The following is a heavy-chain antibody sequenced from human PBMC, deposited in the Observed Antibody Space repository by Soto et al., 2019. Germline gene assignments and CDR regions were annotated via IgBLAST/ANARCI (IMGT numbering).Heavy chain of an antibody. J-gene: IGHJ5*02. CDR3: ARDTGGYCSSTSCFKGGNWFDP. CDR2: ISYDGSNK. CDR1: GFTFSSYA. D-gene: IGHD2-2*01. Sequence: HPGGSLRLSCAASGFTFSSYAMHWVRQAPGKGLEWVAVISYDGSNKYYADSVKGRFTISRDNSKNTLYLQMNSLRAEDTAVYYWARDTGGYCSSTSCFKGGNWFDPWGQGTLVTVSS. V-gene: IGHV3-30-3*01.